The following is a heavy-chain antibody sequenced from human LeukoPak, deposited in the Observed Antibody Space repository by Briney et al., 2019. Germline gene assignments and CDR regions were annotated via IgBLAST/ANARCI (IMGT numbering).Heavy chain of an antibody. CDR2: INHSGST. D-gene: IGHD3-10*01. CDR1: GGSFSGYY. J-gene: IGHJ4*02. Sequence: SETLSLTCAVYGGSFSGYYWSWIRQPPGKGLEWIGEINHSGSTNYNPSLKSRVTISVDTSKNQFSLKLSSVTAADTAVYYCARGLKGRPLYYGSGSYSGYFDYWGQGTLVTVSS. CDR3: ARGLKGRPLYYGSGSYSGYFDY. V-gene: IGHV4-34*01.